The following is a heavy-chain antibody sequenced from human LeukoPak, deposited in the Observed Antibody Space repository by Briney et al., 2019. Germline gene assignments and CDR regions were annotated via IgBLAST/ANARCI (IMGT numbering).Heavy chain of an antibody. V-gene: IGHV1-18*01. Sequence: ASVKVSCKASGYTFTSYGISWVRQAPGQGLEWMGWISAYNGNTNYAQKLQGRVTMTTDTSTSAAYMELRSLRSDDTAVYYCARVPYSSSWRYWFDPWGQGTLVTVSS. J-gene: IGHJ5*02. CDR3: ARVPYSSSWRYWFDP. CDR1: GYTFTSYG. CDR2: ISAYNGNT. D-gene: IGHD6-6*01.